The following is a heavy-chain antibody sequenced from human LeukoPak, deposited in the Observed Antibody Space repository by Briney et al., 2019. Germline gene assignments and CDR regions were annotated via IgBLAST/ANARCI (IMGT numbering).Heavy chain of an antibody. CDR1: GGSIRSYY. Sequence: SETLSLTCTVSGGSIRSYYCTWIRQPPGRGLEWIGYIDYSGSTNASPSLKSRVTISLDTSKNQFSLRLTSVTAADTAVYYCATGFYRGQDVWGRGTTVTVSS. J-gene: IGHJ6*02. CDR2: IDYSGST. D-gene: IGHD2/OR15-2a*01. V-gene: IGHV4-59*01. CDR3: ATGFYRGQDV.